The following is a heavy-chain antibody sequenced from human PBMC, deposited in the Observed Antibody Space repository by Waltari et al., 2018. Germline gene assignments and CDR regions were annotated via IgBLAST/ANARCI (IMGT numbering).Heavy chain of an antibody. J-gene: IGHJ3*02. V-gene: IGHV4-39*01. D-gene: IGHD3-22*01. CDR3: ASCDSDAFDI. CDR2: IYYSGST. Sequence: QLQLQESGPGLVKPSESLSLTCTVSAGSSRSSSYYWGWIRQPPGKGLEWIGSIYYSGSTYYNPSLKSRVTISVDTSKNQFSLKLSSVTAADTAVYYCASCDSDAFDIWGQGTMVTVSS. CDR1: AGSSRSSSYY.